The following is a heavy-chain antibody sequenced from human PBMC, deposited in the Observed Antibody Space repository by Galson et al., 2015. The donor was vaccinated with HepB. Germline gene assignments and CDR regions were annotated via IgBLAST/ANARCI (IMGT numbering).Heavy chain of an antibody. J-gene: IGHJ4*02. CDR3: ARGSGSAKTNDY. CDR2: INPNTGGT. Sequence: SCKASGFTFTGYYIHLVRQAPGQGLEWMGRINPNTGGTNYAQKFQGRVTMTGDTSSSPTYMELSSLRSDDTAVCYCARGSGSAKTNDYWGQGTLVTVSS. V-gene: IGHV1-2*06. CDR1: GFTFTGYY.